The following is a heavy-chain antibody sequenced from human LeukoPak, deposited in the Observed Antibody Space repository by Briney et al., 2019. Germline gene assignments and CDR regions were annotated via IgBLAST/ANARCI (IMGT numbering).Heavy chain of an antibody. CDR1: GFTFSSYA. V-gene: IGHV3-30*04. CDR3: AREGIVGATIFDY. J-gene: IGHJ4*02. CDR2: ISYDGSNK. Sequence: GGSLRLSCAASGFTFSSYAMHWVRQAPGKGLEWVAVISYDGSNKYYADSVKGRFTISRDNSKNTLYLQMNSLRAEDTAVYYCAREGIVGATIFDYWGQGTLVTVSS. D-gene: IGHD1-26*01.